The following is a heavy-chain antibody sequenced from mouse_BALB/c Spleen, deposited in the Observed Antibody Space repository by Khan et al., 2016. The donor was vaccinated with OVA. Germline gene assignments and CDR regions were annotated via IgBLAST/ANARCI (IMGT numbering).Heavy chain of an antibody. V-gene: IGHV5-9-3*01. CDR1: GFIFSNYA. CDR2: ISSGGSFN. Sequence: EVELVESGGGLVKPGGSLKLSCAASGFIFSNYAMSWIRQTPEKRLEWVATISSGGSFNYYPDSVKGRFTISRDNANNTLYLQMGSLRSEDTAMFYCVSTPGYYGSNYFAYWGQGTSLTVSS. CDR3: VSTPGYYGSNYFAY. J-gene: IGHJ2*02. D-gene: IGHD1-1*01.